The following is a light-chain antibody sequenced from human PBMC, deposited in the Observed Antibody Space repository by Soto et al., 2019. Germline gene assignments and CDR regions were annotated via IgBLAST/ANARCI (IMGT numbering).Light chain of an antibody. CDR1: SGSVSTSYY. J-gene: IGLJ3*02. CDR2: STN. CDR3: LLYMGSGIWV. Sequence: QTVVTQEPSFSVSPGGTVTLTCGLSSGSVSTSYYPSWYQQTPGQAPRTLIYSTNTRSSGVPDRFSGSILGNKVALTITGAQADDESDYDGLLYMGSGIWVFGGGTKLTVL. V-gene: IGLV8-61*01.